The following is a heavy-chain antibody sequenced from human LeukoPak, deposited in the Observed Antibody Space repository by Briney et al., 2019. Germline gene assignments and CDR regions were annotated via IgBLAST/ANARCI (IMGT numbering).Heavy chain of an antibody. Sequence: SETLSLTCAVSGDSISSYYWSWIRQPPGKGLEWIAYMSNSGSTNYNPSLKSRVTISVDPSKNQFSLKLSSVTAADTAVYYCAKDLAASSYYYDSSGGNDYWGQGTLVTVSS. CDR3: AKDLAASSYYYDSSGGNDY. J-gene: IGHJ4*02. V-gene: IGHV4-59*01. D-gene: IGHD3-22*01. CDR2: MSNSGST. CDR1: GDSISSYY.